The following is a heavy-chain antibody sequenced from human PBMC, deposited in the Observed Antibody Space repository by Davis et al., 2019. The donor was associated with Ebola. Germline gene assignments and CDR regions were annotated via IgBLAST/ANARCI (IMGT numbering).Heavy chain of an antibody. CDR3: ARGWLRSYLDY. Sequence: HSQTLSLTRAISGDSASGSGGAWNSVSHYRSGLLECLGLTYYSSKWYYDYAVSVKSRITINPDTSKNQLSLQLKSVIPEDTAVYYCARGWLRSYLDYWGQGNLVTVSS. CDR2: TYYSSKWYY. V-gene: IGHV6-1*01. CDR1: GDSASGSGGA. J-gene: IGHJ4*02. D-gene: IGHD5-12*01.